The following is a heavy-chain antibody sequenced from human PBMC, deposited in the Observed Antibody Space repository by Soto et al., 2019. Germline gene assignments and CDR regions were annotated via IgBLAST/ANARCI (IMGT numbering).Heavy chain of an antibody. D-gene: IGHD3-10*01. CDR2: IIPIFGTA. CDR1: GGTFSSDA. V-gene: IGHV1-69*13. J-gene: IGHJ3*02. CDR3: ARSSSGRAFDI. Sequence: SVKGSCKASGGTFSSDAISWVRQAPGQGLEWMGGIIPIFGTANYAQKFQGRVTITADESTSTAYMELSSLRSEDTVVYYCARSSSGRAFDIWGQGTMVTVSS.